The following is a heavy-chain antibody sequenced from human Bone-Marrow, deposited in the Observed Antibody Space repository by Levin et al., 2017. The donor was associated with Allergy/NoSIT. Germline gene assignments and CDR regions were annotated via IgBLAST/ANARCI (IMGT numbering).Heavy chain of an antibody. D-gene: IGHD4-17*01. Sequence: KASETLSLTCAASGFTFSDYYMNWIRQAPGKGLEWVSYISSSGNTISYADSVKGRFTVSRDNAKDSMYLQMNSLRAEDTAVYYCARGATVTPRDFGYWGQGTLVTVSS. J-gene: IGHJ4*02. CDR3: ARGATVTPRDFGY. V-gene: IGHV3-11*01. CDR1: GFTFSDYY. CDR2: ISSSGNTI.